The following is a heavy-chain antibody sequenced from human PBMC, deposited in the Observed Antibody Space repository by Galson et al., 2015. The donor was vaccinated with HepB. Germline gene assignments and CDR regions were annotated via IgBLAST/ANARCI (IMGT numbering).Heavy chain of an antibody. J-gene: IGHJ4*02. CDR1: GFTFSSYG. CDR2: IWYDGSNK. CDR3: VRDPGYCSGGSCYNFDY. Sequence: SLRLSCAASGFTFSSYGMHWVRQAPGKGLEWVAVIWYDGSNKYYADSVKGRFTISRDNSKNTLYLQMNSLRAEETAVYYCVRDPGYCSGGSCYNFDYWGQGTLVTVSS. V-gene: IGHV3-33*01. D-gene: IGHD2-15*01.